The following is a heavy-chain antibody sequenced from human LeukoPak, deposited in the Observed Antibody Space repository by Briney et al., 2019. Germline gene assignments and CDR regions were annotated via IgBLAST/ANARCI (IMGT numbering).Heavy chain of an antibody. CDR2: IYSGGST. CDR3: ARAGLWFGESEH. CDR1: GVTVNGSY. J-gene: IGHJ1*01. Sequence: AGSLSLSCAASGVTVNGSYINWVRQAPGKGLEWVSVIYSGGSTYYADSVKGRVTISRDNSKNTLYLQMNSLRAEDTAVYYCARAGLWFGESEHWGQGTLVTVSS. D-gene: IGHD3-10*01. V-gene: IGHV3-53*01.